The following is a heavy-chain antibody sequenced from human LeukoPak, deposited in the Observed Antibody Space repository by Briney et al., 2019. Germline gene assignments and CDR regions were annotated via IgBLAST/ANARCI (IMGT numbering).Heavy chain of an antibody. J-gene: IGHJ4*02. CDR2: IYYSGST. CDR1: GGSISNYY. D-gene: IGHD3-10*01. Sequence: SETLSLTCTVSGGSISNYYWSWIRQPPGKGLEWIGYIYYSGSTNYNPSLKSRVTISVDTSKNQFSLKLSSVTAADTAVYYCARSLRGFGELDFDYWGQGTLVTVSS. V-gene: IGHV4-59*01. CDR3: ARSLRGFGELDFDY.